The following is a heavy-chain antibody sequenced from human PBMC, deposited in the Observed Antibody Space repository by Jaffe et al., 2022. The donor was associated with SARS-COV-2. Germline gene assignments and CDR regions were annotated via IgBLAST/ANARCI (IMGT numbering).Heavy chain of an antibody. V-gene: IGHV4-61*02. CDR2: IYTSGST. Sequence: QVQLQESGPGLVKPSQTLSLTCTVSGGSISSGSYYWSWIRQPAGKGLEWIGRIYTSGSTNYNPSLKSRVTISVDTSKNQFSLKLSSVTAADTAVYYCARGKGWMDPGWGWYFDLWGRGTLVTVSS. CDR3: ARGKGWMDPGWGWYFDL. D-gene: IGHD5-12*01. J-gene: IGHJ2*01. CDR1: GGSISSGSYY.